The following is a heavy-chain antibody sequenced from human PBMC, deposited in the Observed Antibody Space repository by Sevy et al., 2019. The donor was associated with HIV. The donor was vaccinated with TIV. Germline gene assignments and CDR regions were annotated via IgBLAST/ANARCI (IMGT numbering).Heavy chain of an antibody. CDR3: ARSRVITGTFDY. CDR1: GGSISGYY. J-gene: IGHJ4*02. V-gene: IGHV4-59*01. CDR2: ISYSGST. Sequence: SETLSLTCTVSGGSISGYYWSWIRQPPGKGLEWIGYISYSGSTNYNPALKSRVTISVDTSKNEFSLKLSSVTAANTAVYYCARSRVITGTFDYWGQGTLVTVSS. D-gene: IGHD1-20*01.